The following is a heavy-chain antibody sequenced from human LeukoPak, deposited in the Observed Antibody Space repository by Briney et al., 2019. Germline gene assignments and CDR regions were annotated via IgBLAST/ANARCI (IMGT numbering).Heavy chain of an antibody. D-gene: IGHD3-3*01. CDR3: ARDSRRTTIFGVVIKPRGYYGMDV. V-gene: IGHV4-31*03. J-gene: IGHJ6*02. Sequence: SQTLSLTCTVSGGSISSGGYYWNWIRQHPGKGLEWIGYIYYSGSTYYNPSLKSRVTISVDTSKNQFSLKLSSVTAADTAVYYCARDSRRTTIFGVVIKPRGYYGMDVWGQGTTVTVSS. CDR1: GGSISSGGYY. CDR2: IYYSGST.